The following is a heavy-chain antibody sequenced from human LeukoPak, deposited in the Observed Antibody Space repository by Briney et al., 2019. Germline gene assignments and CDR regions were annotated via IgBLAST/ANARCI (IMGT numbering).Heavy chain of an antibody. CDR3: ARDLGSSLSPGY. D-gene: IGHD6-6*01. CDR1: GVSISSGSYY. V-gene: IGHV4-61*02. J-gene: IGHJ4*02. CDR2: IYTSGST. Sequence: SQTLSLTCTVSGVSISSGSYYWSWIRQPAGKGLEWIGRIYTSGSTNYNPSLKSRVTISVDTSKNQFSLKLSSVTAADTAVYYCARDLGSSLSPGYWGQGTLITVSS.